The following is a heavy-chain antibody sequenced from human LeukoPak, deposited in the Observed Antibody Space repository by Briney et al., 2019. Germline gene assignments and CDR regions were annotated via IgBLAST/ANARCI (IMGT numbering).Heavy chain of an antibody. J-gene: IGHJ4*02. Sequence: ASVKVSCKASGYTFTSHYMQWVRLAPGQGLEWMGIINPSGGGTRYAQKFQGRVTMTRDTSTSTVYMELSSLRSEDTAGYYCAREGSGSLPHLDHWGQGTLVTVSS. D-gene: IGHD3-10*01. CDR1: GYTFTSHY. CDR3: AREGSGSLPHLDH. CDR2: INPSGGGT. V-gene: IGHV1-46*01.